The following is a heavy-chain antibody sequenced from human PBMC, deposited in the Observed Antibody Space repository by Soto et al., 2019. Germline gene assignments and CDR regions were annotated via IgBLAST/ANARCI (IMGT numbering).Heavy chain of an antibody. CDR1: GGTFSSYT. CDR3: ARDRCSGGSCYSFFDAFDI. D-gene: IGHD2-15*01. CDR2: IIPILGIA. J-gene: IGHJ3*02. V-gene: IGHV1-69*04. Sequence: SVKVSCKASGGTFSSYTISWVRQAPGQGLEWMGRIIPILGIANYAQKFQGRVTITADKSTSTAYMELSSLRSEDTAVYYCARDRCSGGSCYSFFDAFDIWGQGTMVTVSS.